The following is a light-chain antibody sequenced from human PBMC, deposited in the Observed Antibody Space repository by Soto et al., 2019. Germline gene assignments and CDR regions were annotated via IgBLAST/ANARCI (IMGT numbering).Light chain of an antibody. CDR3: QQSYSDPPT. CDR1: QTISTN. J-gene: IGKJ4*01. Sequence: DIPMTQSPSSLSAAVGDIVTVTCRASQTISTNLNWYQQKPGKAPNLLISAASSLQSGVPSRFSGSGSGTEFTLTISTLQPEDFATYYCQQSYSDPPTFGGGTKVEI. CDR2: AAS. V-gene: IGKV1-39*01.